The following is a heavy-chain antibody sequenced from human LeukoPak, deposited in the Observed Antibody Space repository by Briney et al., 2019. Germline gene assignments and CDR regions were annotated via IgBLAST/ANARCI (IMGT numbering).Heavy chain of an antibody. CDR1: GVSLIGHY. D-gene: IGHD3-10*01. CDR2: INHSGSS. V-gene: IGHV4-34*01. CDR3: ARGGIMVRQSINFHFFYGMDV. Sequence: SETLSLTCAVSGVSLIGHYLTWVRQPPGKGLEWIGEINHSGSSSYNPSLKNRVTISIDTSKNQSSLRLSAVTAADTAIYYCARGGIMVRQSINFHFFYGMDVWGQGTTVTVSS. J-gene: IGHJ6*02.